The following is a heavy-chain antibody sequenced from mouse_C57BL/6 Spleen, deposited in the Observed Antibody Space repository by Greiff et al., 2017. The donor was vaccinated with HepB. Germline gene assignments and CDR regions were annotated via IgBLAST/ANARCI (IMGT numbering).Heavy chain of an antibody. CDR1: GYTFTSYW. V-gene: IGHV1-55*01. Sequence: VQLQQPGAELVKPGASVKMSCKASGYTFTSYWITWVKQRPGQGLEWIGEIYPGSGSTNYNEKFKSKATLTVDTSSSTAYMQHSSLTSEDSAVYYCARLEDYDDWYFDVWGTGTTVTVSS. CDR3: ARLEDYDDWYFDV. D-gene: IGHD2-4*01. CDR2: IYPGSGST. J-gene: IGHJ1*03.